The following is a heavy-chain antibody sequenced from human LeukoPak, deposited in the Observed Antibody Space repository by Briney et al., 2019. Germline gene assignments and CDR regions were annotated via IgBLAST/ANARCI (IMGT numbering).Heavy chain of an antibody. D-gene: IGHD2-21*02. J-gene: IGHJ2*01. CDR3: VKSGGYATAIRYFDL. V-gene: IGHV3-9*01. CDR2: ISWNSGDI. CDR1: GFTFSSHS. Sequence: GGSLRLSCAASGFTFSSHSMNWVRQAPGKGLEWVASISWNSGDIVHADSVKGRFTISRDNAKNSLYLQMDSLRTEDTALYYCVKSGGYATAIRYFDLWGRGTLVTVSS.